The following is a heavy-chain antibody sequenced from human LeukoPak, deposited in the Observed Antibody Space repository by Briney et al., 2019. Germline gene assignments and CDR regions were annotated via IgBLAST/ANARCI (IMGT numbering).Heavy chain of an antibody. J-gene: IGHJ6*02. CDR3: ARDQIPWGLDV. V-gene: IGHV3-30*02. CDR1: GFTFSAYG. CDR2: IQYDGSNK. Sequence: PGGSLRLSCAASGFTFSAYGMHWVRQAPGKGLDWVAFIQYDGSNKYYADSVKGRFTISRDSSKNTLYLQTNSLKAEDTAVYYCARDQIPWGLDVWGLGTTVTVSS.